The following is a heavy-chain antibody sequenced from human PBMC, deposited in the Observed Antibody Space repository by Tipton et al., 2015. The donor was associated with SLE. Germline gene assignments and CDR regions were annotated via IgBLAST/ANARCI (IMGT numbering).Heavy chain of an antibody. CDR3: ARQPRRGGGAFDI. D-gene: IGHD3-10*01. V-gene: IGHV4-38-2*01. CDR2: IHHSGTT. CDR1: GYFINRGYY. Sequence: TLSLTCDVSGYFINRGYYWGWIRQSPEKGLEWIGSIHHSGTTFYRPSLKSRVTISRDTSKNQFSLRMTSVTAADTAVYYCARQPRRGGGAFDIWGQGTVVTVSS. J-gene: IGHJ3*02.